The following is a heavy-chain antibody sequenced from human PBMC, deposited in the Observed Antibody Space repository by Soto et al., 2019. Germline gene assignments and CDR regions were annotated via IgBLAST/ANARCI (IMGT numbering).Heavy chain of an antibody. J-gene: IGHJ5*02. V-gene: IGHV4-59*01. CDR2: IYYSGST. D-gene: IGHD3-16*02. Sequence: QVQLQESGPGLVKPSETLSLTCTVSGGSISSYYWSWIRQPPGKGLEWIGYIYYSGSTNYNPSLKSRFTIAVDTSKNQFSLKLSSVTAADTAVYYCARQHNDYSYDLTHNWFDPWGQGTLVTVSS. CDR1: GGSISSYY. CDR3: ARQHNDYSYDLTHNWFDP.